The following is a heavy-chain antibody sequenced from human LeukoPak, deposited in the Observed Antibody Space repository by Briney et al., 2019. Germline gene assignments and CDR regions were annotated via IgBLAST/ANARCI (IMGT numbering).Heavy chain of an antibody. CDR1: GFTFSSYS. D-gene: IGHD2-21*02. CDR3: ARGRGHIVVVTSDY. CDR2: ISSSSSYI. V-gene: IGHV3-21*01. Sequence: GGSLRLSCAASGFTFSSYSMNWVRQAPGKGLEWVSSISSSSSYIYYADSAKGRFTISRDNAKNSLYLQMNSLRAEDTAVYYCARGRGHIVVVTSDYWGQGTLVTVSS. J-gene: IGHJ4*02.